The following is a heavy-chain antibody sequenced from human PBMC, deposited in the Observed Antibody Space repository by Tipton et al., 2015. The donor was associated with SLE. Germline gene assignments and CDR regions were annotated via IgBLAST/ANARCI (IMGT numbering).Heavy chain of an antibody. CDR1: GGSFSGYH. J-gene: IGHJ5*02. V-gene: IGHV4-34*01. D-gene: IGHD4-23*01. Sequence: LRLSCAVYGGSFSGYHWSWIRQPPGKGLEWIGEINHSGSTNYNPSLKSRVTISMDTSKNQLSLKLSSVTAADTAVYYCARGGRGDGGNPFDPWGQGTLVTVSS. CDR3: ARGGRGDGGNPFDP. CDR2: INHSGST.